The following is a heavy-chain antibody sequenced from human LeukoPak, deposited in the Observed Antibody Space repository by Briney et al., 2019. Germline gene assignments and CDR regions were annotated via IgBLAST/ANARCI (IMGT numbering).Heavy chain of an antibody. CDR1: GYTLTELS. CDR2: FDPEDGET. J-gene: IGHJ5*02. CDR3: ATLYGSGSYFSPTRRSNNWFDP. Sequence: GASVKVSCKVSGYTLTELSMHWVRQAPGKGLEWMGGFDPEDGETIYAQKFQGRVTMTEDTSTDTAYMELSSLRSEDTAVYYCATLYGSGSYFSPTRRSNNWFDPWGQGTLVTVSS. V-gene: IGHV1-24*01. D-gene: IGHD3-10*01.